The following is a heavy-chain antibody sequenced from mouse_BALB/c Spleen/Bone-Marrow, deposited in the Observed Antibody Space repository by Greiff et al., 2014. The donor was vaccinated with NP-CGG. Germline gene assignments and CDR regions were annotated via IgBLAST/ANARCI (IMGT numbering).Heavy chain of an antibody. CDR3: ARGGPQDSSGTGAMDY. CDR2: IDLSDSET. V-gene: IGHV1-61*01. D-gene: IGHD3-2*01. J-gene: IGHJ4*01. CDR1: GYTFTSYW. Sequence: QVHVKQSGAELVRPGASVKLSCKASGYTFTSYWMNWVKQRPGQGLEWIGMIDLSDSETHYNQMFKDKATLTVDKSSSTAYMQLSSLTSEDSAVYYCARGGPQDSSGTGAMDYWGQGTSVTVSS.